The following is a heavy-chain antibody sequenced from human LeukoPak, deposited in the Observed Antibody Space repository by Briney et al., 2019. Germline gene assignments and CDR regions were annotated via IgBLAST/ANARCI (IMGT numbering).Heavy chain of an antibody. Sequence: SVKVSCKASGGTFSSYAISWVRQAPGQGLEWMGGITPIFGTANYAQKFQGRVTITTDESTSTAYMELSSLRSEDTAVYYCARDFSRYCSGGSCYSDMGYWGQGTLVTFSS. CDR3: ARDFSRYCSGGSCYSDMGY. CDR2: ITPIFGTA. D-gene: IGHD2-15*01. J-gene: IGHJ4*02. V-gene: IGHV1-69*05. CDR1: GGTFSSYA.